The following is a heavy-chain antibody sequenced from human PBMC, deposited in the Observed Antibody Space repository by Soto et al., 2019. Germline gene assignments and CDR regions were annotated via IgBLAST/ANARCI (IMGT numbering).Heavy chain of an antibody. Sequence: QITLKESGPTLVKPTQTLTLTCTYSGFSLRTTGVGVGWIRQPPGKALEWLGIIYWNDDTRYSPSLKSRFTLPSDISESQVVLTMTNMDPLATGTYYCAHTWGLPFDYWGQGTQVIVSS. CDR2: IYWNDDT. D-gene: IGHD3-16*01. J-gene: IGHJ4*02. V-gene: IGHV2-5*01. CDR1: GFSLRTTGVG. CDR3: AHTWGLPFDY.